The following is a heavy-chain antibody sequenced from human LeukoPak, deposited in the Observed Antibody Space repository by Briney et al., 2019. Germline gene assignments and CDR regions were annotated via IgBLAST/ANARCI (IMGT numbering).Heavy chain of an antibody. Sequence: RPGGSLRLSCAASGFTFSSYSMNWVRQAPGKGLEWVSSISSSSSYIYYADSVKGRFTISRDNAKNSLYLQMNSLRAEDTALYYCARRIYGSGTPYDYYYYMDVWGKGTTVTVSS. D-gene: IGHD3-10*01. V-gene: IGHV3-21*04. CDR1: GFTFSSYS. J-gene: IGHJ6*03. CDR2: ISSSSSYI. CDR3: ARRIYGSGTPYDYYYYMDV.